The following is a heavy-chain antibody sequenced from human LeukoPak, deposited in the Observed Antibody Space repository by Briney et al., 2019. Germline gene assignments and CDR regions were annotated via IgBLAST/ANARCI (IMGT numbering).Heavy chain of an antibody. CDR3: ARDWTDYYDSSGYSRGYYMDV. CDR2: IYHSGST. CDR1: GYSISSGYY. D-gene: IGHD3-22*01. Sequence: PSETLSLTCTVSGYSISSGYYWGWIRQPPGKGLERIGSIYHSGSTYYNPSLKSRVTISVDASKNQFSLKLSSVTAADTAVYYCARDWTDYYDSSGYSRGYYMDVWGKGTTVTVSS. J-gene: IGHJ6*03. V-gene: IGHV4-38-2*02.